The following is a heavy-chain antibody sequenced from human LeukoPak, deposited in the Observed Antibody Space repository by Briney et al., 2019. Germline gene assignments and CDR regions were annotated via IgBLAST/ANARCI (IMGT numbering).Heavy chain of an antibody. CDR2: IIPILGIA. V-gene: IGHV1-69*04. Sequence: ASVKVSCKASGGTFTSYATSWVRQAPGQGLEWMGRIIPILGIANYAQKFQGRVTITADKSTSTAYMELSSLRSEDTAVYYCARTSYYGMDVWGQGTTVTVSS. J-gene: IGHJ6*02. CDR3: ARTSYYGMDV. CDR1: GGTFTSYA.